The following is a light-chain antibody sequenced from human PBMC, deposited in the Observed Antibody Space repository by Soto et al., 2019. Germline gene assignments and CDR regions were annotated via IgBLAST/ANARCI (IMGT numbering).Light chain of an antibody. J-gene: IGKJ2*03. CDR3: QQYGSSPDS. CDR2: GAS. CDR1: QSVSSSY. Sequence: ESVLKQSPGTLSLSTGERATLSCRASQSVSSSYLAWYQQKPGQAPRLLIYGASSRSTGIPDRFSGSGSGTDFTLTISRLEPDDFAVYYFQQYGSSPDSFGQGTKREI. V-gene: IGKV3-20*01.